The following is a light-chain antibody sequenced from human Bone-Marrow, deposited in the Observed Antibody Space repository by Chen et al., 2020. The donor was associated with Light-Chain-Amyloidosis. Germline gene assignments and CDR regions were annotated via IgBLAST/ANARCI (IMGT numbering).Light chain of an antibody. CDR2: EVN. CDR1: SSDVGSYNL. V-gene: IGLV2-23*02. J-gene: IGLJ3*02. CDR3: CSYAGSSTLV. Sequence: QSALTQPASVSGSPGQSITISCTGTSSDVGSYNLVSWYQQHPGKAPKFMIYEVNKRPSGVSNRFSGSKSGTTASLTISGLQAEDEADYYCCSYAGSSTLVFGGGTKVTVL.